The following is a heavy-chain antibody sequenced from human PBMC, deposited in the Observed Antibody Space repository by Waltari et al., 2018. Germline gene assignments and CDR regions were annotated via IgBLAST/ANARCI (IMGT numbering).Heavy chain of an antibody. D-gene: IGHD3-22*01. CDR3: ARDNWTPNFYDKSGYF. V-gene: IGHV3-21*02. CDR1: GFRFSDYA. CDR2: ISSRSKYI. J-gene: IGHJ4*02. Sequence: DVQLVESGGGLVQPGWSLTLACAASGFRFSDYALKWVRQGPGKGLEWVSSISSRSKYIYYADSVKGRFTISRDNAKKFLYLEMNALSADDTAVYYCARDNWTPNFYDKSGYFWGQGALVSVSS.